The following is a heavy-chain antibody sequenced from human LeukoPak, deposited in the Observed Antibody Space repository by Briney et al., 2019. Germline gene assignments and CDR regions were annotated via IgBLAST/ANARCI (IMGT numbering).Heavy chain of an antibody. CDR3: ARVEVGADDFDYFQH. D-gene: IGHD1-26*01. CDR1: GGSISSYY. CDR2: IYYSGST. J-gene: IGHJ1*01. Sequence: ETLSLTCTVSGGSISSYYWSWIRQPPGKGLEWIGYIYYSGSTNYKSSLKSRVTISVDTSKNQFSLKLRSVTAADTAVYYCARVEVGADDFDYFQHWGHGTLVTVSS. V-gene: IGHV4-59*01.